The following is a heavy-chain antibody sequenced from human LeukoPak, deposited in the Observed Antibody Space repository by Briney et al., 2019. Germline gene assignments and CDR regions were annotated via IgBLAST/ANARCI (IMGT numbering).Heavy chain of an antibody. CDR1: GGTFITYA. V-gene: IGHV1-2*02. CDR3: ARWVAALNY. Sequence: ASVKVSCKASGGTFITYAISWVRQAPGQGLEWMGWINPNSGGTNYAQKFQGRVTMTRDTSISTAYMELSRLRSDDTAVYYCARWVAALNYWGQGTLVTVSS. J-gene: IGHJ4*02. D-gene: IGHD6-6*01. CDR2: INPNSGGT.